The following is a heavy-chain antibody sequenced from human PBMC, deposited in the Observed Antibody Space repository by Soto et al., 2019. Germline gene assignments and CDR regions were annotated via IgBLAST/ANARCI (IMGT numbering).Heavy chain of an antibody. D-gene: IGHD3-9*01. V-gene: IGHV1-46*01. J-gene: IGHJ5*02. CDR1: GYTFTSYY. Sequence: GASVKVSRKASGYTFTSYYMHWVRQAPGQGLEWMGIINPSGGSTSYAQKFKGRGTMTRETSTSTVYMELSSLRSEDTAVDYCARDFVVSSMNTLDILTADWFDPWGQGTLVTVSS. CDR3: ARDFVVSSMNTLDILTADWFDP. CDR2: INPSGGST.